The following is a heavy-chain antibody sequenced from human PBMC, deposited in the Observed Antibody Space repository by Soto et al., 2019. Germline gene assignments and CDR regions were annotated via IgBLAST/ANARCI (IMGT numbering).Heavy chain of an antibody. D-gene: IGHD3-22*01. CDR3: AKDRINYYDSSGYLLRRGFDY. J-gene: IGHJ4*02. CDR1: GFAFSSYW. V-gene: IGHV3-74*01. CDR2: INSDGSST. Sequence: PGGSLRLSCTASGFAFSSYWMHWVRQAPGKGLVWVSRINSDGSSTSYADSVKGRFTISRDNAKNTLYLQMNSLRAEDTAVYYCAKDRINYYDSSGYLLRRGFDYWGQGTLVTVSS.